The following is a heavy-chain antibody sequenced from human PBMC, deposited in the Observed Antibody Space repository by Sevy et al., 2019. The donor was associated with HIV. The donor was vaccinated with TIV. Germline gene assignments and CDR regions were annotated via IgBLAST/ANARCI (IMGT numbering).Heavy chain of an antibody. J-gene: IGHJ3*02. CDR3: ARDSWQQWKITGNYTYYFDI. V-gene: IGHV3-9*03. CDR2: ISWNSGSI. Sequence: GGSLRLSCAASGFTFDDYAMHWVRQAPGKGLEWVSGISWNSGSIGYSDSVKGRFTISRDNAKNSRYLQMNSLRAEDMAVYYCARDSWQQWKITGNYTYYFDIWGKGTMVTVSS. CDR1: GFTFDDYA. D-gene: IGHD2-2*02.